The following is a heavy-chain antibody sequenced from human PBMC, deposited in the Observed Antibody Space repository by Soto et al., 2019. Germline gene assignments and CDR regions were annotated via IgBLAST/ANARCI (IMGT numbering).Heavy chain of an antibody. Sequence: QVQLVQSGAEGKKPGSSVKVSCKASGGTFSSYAISWVRQAPGQGLEWMGGIIPIFGTANYAQKFQGRVTITADESTSTAYMERSSLRSEDTAVYYCARDSTLIAGTTYYYGMDVWGQGTTVTVSS. CDR3: ARDSTLIAGTTYYYGMDV. V-gene: IGHV1-69*01. D-gene: IGHD1-7*01. CDR2: IIPIFGTA. CDR1: GGTFSSYA. J-gene: IGHJ6*02.